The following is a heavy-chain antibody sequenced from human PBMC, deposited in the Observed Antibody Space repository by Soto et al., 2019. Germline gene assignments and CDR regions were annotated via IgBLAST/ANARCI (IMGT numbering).Heavy chain of an antibody. CDR2: ISYDGSSK. J-gene: IGHJ6*02. CDR1: GFTFSAYG. CDR3: AKVTFGDYYYSYGMDV. V-gene: IGHV3-30*18. D-gene: IGHD3-10*01. Sequence: QEKLVESGGGVVQPGRSLRLSCAASGFTFSAYGMHWVRQAPGKGLEWVTVISYDGSSKYYADSVKGRFIVSRDNSKNTLYLQMNSLRPEDTAVYYCAKVTFGDYYYSYGMDVWGQGTTVTVSS.